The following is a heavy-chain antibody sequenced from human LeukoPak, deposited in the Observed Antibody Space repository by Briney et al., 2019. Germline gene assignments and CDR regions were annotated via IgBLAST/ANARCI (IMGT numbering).Heavy chain of an antibody. CDR1: GLTFSKYW. CDR3: VRYGSSSMNY. Sequence: GGSLRLSCAASGLTFSKYWMSWVRQAPGKGLEWVANIKEDGSEKYYVDSVKGRFTISRDNAKNSLYLQMSSLRAEDTAVYYCVRYGSSSMNYWGQGTLVTVSS. J-gene: IGHJ4*02. V-gene: IGHV3-7*01. CDR2: IKEDGSEK. D-gene: IGHD6-6*01.